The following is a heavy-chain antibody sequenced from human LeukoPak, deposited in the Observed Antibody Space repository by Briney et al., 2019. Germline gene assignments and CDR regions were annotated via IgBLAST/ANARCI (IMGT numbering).Heavy chain of an antibody. D-gene: IGHD3-22*01. CDR3: TAGSSGVFDY. CDR2: VYSGGGT. J-gene: IGHJ4*02. V-gene: IGHV3-53*01. Sequence: PGGSLRLSCADSGLTVSTNYMYWVRQAPGRGLEWVSVVYSGGGTYYADSVKGRFTISRDNSEKRLYLQMNGLRAEDTAVYYCTAGSSGVFDYWGQGTLVTVSS. CDR1: GLTVSTNY.